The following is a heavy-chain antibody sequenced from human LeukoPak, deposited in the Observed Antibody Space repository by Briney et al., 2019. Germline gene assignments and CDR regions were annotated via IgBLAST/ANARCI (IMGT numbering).Heavy chain of an antibody. CDR1: GYTFTSYY. CDR2: INPSGGST. CDR3: AREGRTGPTRSPFDY. Sequence: GASVNVSCKASGYTFTSYYMHWVRQAPGQGLEWMGIINPSGGSTSYAQKFQGRVTMTRDTSTSTVYMELSSLTSDDTAVYYCAREGRTGPTRSPFDYWGQGTLVTVSS. D-gene: IGHD1-7*01. J-gene: IGHJ4*02. V-gene: IGHV1-46*01.